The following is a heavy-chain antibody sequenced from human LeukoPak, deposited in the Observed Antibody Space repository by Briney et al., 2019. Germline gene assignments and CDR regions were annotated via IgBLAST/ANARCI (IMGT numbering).Heavy chain of an antibody. J-gene: IGHJ4*02. V-gene: IGHV3-23*01. Sequence: SGGSLRLSCAASGFTFSSHGMNWVRQAPGKGLEWVSGISPNGVITYYADSVKGRFTISRDNSKNTLYLQMNSLRAEDTAVYYCAKGQWELHGVYDYWGQGTLVTVSS. CDR2: ISPNGVIT. D-gene: IGHD1-26*01. CDR1: GFTFSSHG. CDR3: AKGQWELHGVYDY.